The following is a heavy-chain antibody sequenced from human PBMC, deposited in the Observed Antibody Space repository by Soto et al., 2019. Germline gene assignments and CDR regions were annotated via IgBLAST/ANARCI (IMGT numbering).Heavy chain of an antibody. J-gene: IGHJ4*02. CDR3: ARRRGYNWNNPPFDY. Sequence: ASGPTLVNPTQTLTLTCTFSGFSLSTSGVGVGWIRQPPGKAREWLGIIYWNDDKKYSPSLRSRLGITKDTFRNQVVLTMTNVDPLDTATYYCARRRGYNWNNPPFDYWGQGALVTVSS. CDR2: IYWNDDK. V-gene: IGHV2-5*01. CDR1: GFSLSTSGVG. D-gene: IGHD1-20*01.